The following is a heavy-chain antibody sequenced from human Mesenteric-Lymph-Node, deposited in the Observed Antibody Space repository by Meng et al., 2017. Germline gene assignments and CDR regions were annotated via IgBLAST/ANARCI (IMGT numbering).Heavy chain of an antibody. J-gene: IGHJ3*02. D-gene: IGHD3-22*01. CDR1: GYRFTSQW. CDR3: ARQGDRGYHDVFDI. CDR2: IYPADSDS. V-gene: IGHV5-51*01. Sequence: GESLKISCKGSGYRFTSQWIAWVRQMSGRGLEWMGIIYPADSDSKYSPSFQGQVTFSADKSIDTAYMQWSSLKASDTAMYFCARQGDRGYHDVFDIWGQGTMVTVSS.